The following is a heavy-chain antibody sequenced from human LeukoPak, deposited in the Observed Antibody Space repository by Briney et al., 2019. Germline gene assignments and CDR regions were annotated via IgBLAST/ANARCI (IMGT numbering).Heavy chain of an antibody. CDR1: GFTFTRSA. V-gene: IGHV1-58*02. D-gene: IGHD3-22*01. CDR3: AALVDYYDSSGYYVDY. Sequence: SVKVSCKASGFTFTRSAMQWVRQARGQRLKWIGWIVVGSGNTNYAQKFQERVTISRDMSTSTAYMELSSLRSEDTAVYYCAALVDYYDSSGYYVDYWGQGTLVTVSS. J-gene: IGHJ4*02. CDR2: IVVGSGNT.